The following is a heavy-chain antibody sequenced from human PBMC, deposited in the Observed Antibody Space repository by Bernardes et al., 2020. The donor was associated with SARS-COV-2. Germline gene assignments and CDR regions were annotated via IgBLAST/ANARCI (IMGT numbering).Heavy chain of an antibody. J-gene: IGHJ5*02. CDR2: INLGGST. CDR1: GGSFSGYY. Sequence: SETLSLTCAVYGGSFSGYYWTWIRQPPGKGLEWVGEINLGGSTNQHPSLKGRVSISAETSKNQFSLKLTSVTAADTAVYYCARLDYGENTVTWGQGTLVTVSS. D-gene: IGHD4-17*01. V-gene: IGHV4-34*01. CDR3: ARLDYGENTVT.